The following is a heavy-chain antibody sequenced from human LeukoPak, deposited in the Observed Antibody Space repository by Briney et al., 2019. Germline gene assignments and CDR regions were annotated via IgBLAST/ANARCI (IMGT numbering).Heavy chain of an antibody. CDR1: GFTFDDYA. D-gene: IGHD1-26*01. J-gene: IGHJ4*02. Sequence: GGSLRPSCAASGFTFDDYATHWVRQAPGKGLEWVSLISGDGGSTYYADSVKGRFAISRDNSKNSLYLQMNSLRTEDTALYYCAKDRGEWELQFDYWGQGTLVTVSS. CDR2: ISGDGGST. CDR3: AKDRGEWELQFDY. V-gene: IGHV3-43*02.